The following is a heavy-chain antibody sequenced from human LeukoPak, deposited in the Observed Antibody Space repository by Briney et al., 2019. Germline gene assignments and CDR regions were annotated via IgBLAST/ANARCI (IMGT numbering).Heavy chain of an antibody. J-gene: IGHJ3*02. Sequence: GGSLRLSCAASGFSFNDAWMSWVRQAPGKGLEWVSSISSSSSYIYYADSVKGRFTISRDNAKNSLYLQMNSLRAEDTAVYYCARDRGGDDYRGHTASEIWGQGTMVTVSS. V-gene: IGHV3-21*01. CDR1: GFSFNDAW. CDR3: ARDRGGDDYRGHTASEI. CDR2: ISSSSSYI. D-gene: IGHD5-24*01.